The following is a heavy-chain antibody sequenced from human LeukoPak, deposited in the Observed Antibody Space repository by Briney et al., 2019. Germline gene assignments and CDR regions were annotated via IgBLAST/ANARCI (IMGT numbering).Heavy chain of an antibody. J-gene: IGHJ4*02. V-gene: IGHV4-34*01. CDR2: INHSGST. D-gene: IGHD3-22*01. CDR3: ARVGGPYYYDSSDAFDY. CDR1: GGSSSGYY. Sequence: SETLSLTCAVYGGSSSGYYWSWIRQPPGKGLEWIGEINHSGSTNYNPSLKSRVTISVDTSKNQFSLKLSSVTAADTAVYYCARVGGPYYYDSSDAFDYWGQGTLVTVSS.